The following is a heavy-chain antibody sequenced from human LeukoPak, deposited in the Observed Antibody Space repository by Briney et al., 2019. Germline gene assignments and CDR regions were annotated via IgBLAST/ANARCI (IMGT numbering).Heavy chain of an antibody. J-gene: IGHJ4*02. D-gene: IGHD2-2*01. V-gene: IGHV1-2*02. CDR3: ARDLWDIVVVPADESGFDY. CDR2: INPNSGGT. CDR1: GYTFTGYY. Sequence: ASVKVSCKASGYTFTGYYMHWVRQAPGQGLEWMGWINPNSGGTNYAQKLQGRVTMTTDTSTSTAYMELRSLRSDDTAVYYCARDLWDIVVVPADESGFDYWGQGTLVTVSS.